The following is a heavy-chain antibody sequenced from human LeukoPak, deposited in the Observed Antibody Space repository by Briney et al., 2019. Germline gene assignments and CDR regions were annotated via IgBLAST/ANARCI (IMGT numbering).Heavy chain of an antibody. V-gene: IGHV4-30-4*01. D-gene: IGHD3-22*01. CDR1: GGSISSGDYY. CDR3: ARWSRGYYDSSGYIGAFDI. Sequence: SETLSLTCTVSGGSISSGDYYWSWIRQPPGKGLEWIGYIYYSGSTFYNPSLKSRVIISVDTSKNQFSLKLSSVTAADTAVYYCARWSRGYYDSSGYIGAFDIWGQGTMVTVSS. CDR2: IYYSGST. J-gene: IGHJ3*02.